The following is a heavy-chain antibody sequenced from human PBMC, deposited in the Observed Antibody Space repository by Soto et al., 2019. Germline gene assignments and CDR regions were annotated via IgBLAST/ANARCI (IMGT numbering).Heavy chain of an antibody. CDR3: ARLVAGNNWFDP. Sequence: SETLSLTCTVSNASISSGSISSGGYYWSWIRQHPGKGLEWIGYIYSSVTTSYNPSLKSRVSISGDTSKNQFSLILTSVTAADTAVYYCARLVAGNNWFDPWGQGTLVTVSS. J-gene: IGHJ5*02. CDR2: IYSSVTT. CDR1: NASISSGSISSGGYY. V-gene: IGHV4-31*03. D-gene: IGHD6-19*01.